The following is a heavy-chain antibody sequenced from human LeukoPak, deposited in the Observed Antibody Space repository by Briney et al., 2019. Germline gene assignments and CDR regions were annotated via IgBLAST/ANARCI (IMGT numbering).Heavy chain of an antibody. J-gene: IGHJ4*02. CDR3: ATDRGYSTFDY. CDR1: GFPFSTYW. CDR2: INQDGRRI. V-gene: IGHV3-7*01. D-gene: IGHD6-13*01. Sequence: GGSLRLSCAASGFPFSTYWMNWIRQAPGKGLEWVANINQDGRRINYGDPVKGRFTISRDNARNSLYLQMTSLRAEDTALYYCATDRGYSTFDYWGQGTLVTVSS.